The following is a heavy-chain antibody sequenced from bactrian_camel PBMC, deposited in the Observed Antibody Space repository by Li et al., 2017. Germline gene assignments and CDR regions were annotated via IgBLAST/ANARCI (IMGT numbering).Heavy chain of an antibody. D-gene: IGHD1*01. Sequence: HVQLVESGGGSVQAGGSLTLSCTASQSTYRSICMAWFRQAPGAKRETVATIDSNGVTKVADSVKARFTASKDNPKNTLYLQMDNLKPEDSAMYFCAASHSPLMPMKGYLDPQEYNYWGQGTQVTVS. V-gene: IGHV3S53*01. CDR2: IDSNGVT. CDR3: AASHSPLMPMKGYLDPQEYNY. J-gene: IGHJ4*01. CDR1: QSTYRSIC.